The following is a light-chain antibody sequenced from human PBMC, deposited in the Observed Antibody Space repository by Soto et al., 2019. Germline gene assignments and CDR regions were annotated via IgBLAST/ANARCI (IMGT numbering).Light chain of an antibody. CDR3: AAWDDSLNGWV. Sequence: QSVLTQPPSASGTPGQRVSISCSGSVSNIGSNTVNWYQQLPGTAPKVLIYNNNQRPSGVPDRFSGSKSGTSASLAISGLQSEDEADYYCAAWDDSLNGWVFGGGTKVTVL. CDR1: VSNIGSNT. J-gene: IGLJ3*02. CDR2: NNN. V-gene: IGLV1-44*01.